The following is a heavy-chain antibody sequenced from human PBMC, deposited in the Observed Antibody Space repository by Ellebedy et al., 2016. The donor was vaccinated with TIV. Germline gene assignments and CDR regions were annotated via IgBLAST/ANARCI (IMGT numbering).Heavy chain of an antibody. Sequence: AASVKVSCKASGYTFTSYGISWVRQAPGQGLEWMGWISAYNGNTNYAQKLQGRVTMTTDTSTSTAYMELRSLRSDDTAVYYCARDYTNSWRYYYYGMDVWGQGTTVTVSS. CDR1: GYTFTSYG. D-gene: IGHD6-13*01. V-gene: IGHV1-18*01. CDR3: ARDYTNSWRYYYYGMDV. CDR2: ISAYNGNT. J-gene: IGHJ6*02.